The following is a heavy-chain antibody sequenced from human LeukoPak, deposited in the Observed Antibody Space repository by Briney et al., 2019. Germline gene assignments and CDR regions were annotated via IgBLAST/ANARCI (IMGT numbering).Heavy chain of an antibody. CDR2: ISYDGSNK. Sequence: GGSLRLSCAASGFTFSSYGMHWVRQAPGKVLEWVAVISYDGSNKYYAESVKGRFTISRDKSKNTLYLQMNSLRAEDTAVYYCAKDGGYCSRTSCYQYYYYYGMDVWGQGTTVTVSS. D-gene: IGHD2-2*01. CDR1: GFTFSSYG. V-gene: IGHV3-30*18. J-gene: IGHJ6*02. CDR3: AKDGGYCSRTSCYQYYYYYGMDV.